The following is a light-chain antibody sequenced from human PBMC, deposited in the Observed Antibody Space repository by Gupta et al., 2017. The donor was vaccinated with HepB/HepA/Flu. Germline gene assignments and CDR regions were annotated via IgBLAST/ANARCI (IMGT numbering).Light chain of an antibody. V-gene: IGLV1-44*01. CDR3: ATWDDSLNGPV. CDR2: NNK. J-gene: IGLJ2*01. CDR1: SSSVGSNT. Sequence: QSVLTQPPSASGTPGQRVTITCSGSSSSVGSNTVNWYQQLPGTAPKLLIYNNKQRPSGVPDRFSGSRSGTSASLAISGLQSEDEADYYCATWDDSLNGPVFVGGTKLTVL.